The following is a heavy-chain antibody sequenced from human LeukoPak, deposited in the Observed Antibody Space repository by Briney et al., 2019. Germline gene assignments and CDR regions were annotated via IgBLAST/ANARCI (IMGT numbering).Heavy chain of an antibody. J-gene: IGHJ5*02. Sequence: SETLSLTCTVSGDSISSYYWSWIRQPPGKGLEWIGYIYYSGNTNYNPSLKSRVTISVDTSKNQFSLRLRSVTAADTAVYYCARVFDDYYDSSADPPLWFDPWGQGTLVTVSS. CDR1: GDSISSYY. V-gene: IGHV4-59*01. CDR2: IYYSGNT. CDR3: ARVFDDYYDSSADPPLWFDP. D-gene: IGHD3-22*01.